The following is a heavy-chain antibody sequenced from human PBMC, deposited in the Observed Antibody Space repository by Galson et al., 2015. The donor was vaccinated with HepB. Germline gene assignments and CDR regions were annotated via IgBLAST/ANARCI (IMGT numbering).Heavy chain of an antibody. CDR1: GYTFTSYY. Sequence: SVKVSCKASGYTFTSYYMHWVRQAPGQGLEWMGIINPSGGSTSYAQKFQGRVTMTRDTSTSTVYMEPSSLRSEDTAVYYCARVYPYYYGSGSLSYRAFDIWGQGTMVTVSS. CDR3: ARVYPYYYGSGSLSYRAFDI. J-gene: IGHJ3*02. CDR2: INPSGGST. V-gene: IGHV1-46*01. D-gene: IGHD3-10*01.